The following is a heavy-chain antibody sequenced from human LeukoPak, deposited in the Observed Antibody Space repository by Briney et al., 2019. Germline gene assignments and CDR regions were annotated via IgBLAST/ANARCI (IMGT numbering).Heavy chain of an antibody. CDR2: INAGNGNT. CDR1: GYTFTNYA. V-gene: IGHV1-3*01. J-gene: IGHJ4*02. CDR3: ARGRWSATTASYYFDF. D-gene: IGHD2-21*02. Sequence: GASVKVSCKASGYTFTNYAILWVRQAPGQRLEWMGWINAGNGNTKYSQKFQGRVTLTRDTSASTASMEMSSPRSEDTALYYCARGRWSATTASYYFDFWGLGTLVTVSS.